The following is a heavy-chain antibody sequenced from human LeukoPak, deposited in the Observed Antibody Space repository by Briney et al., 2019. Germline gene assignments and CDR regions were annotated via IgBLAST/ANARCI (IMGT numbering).Heavy chain of an antibody. CDR3: ATGGLRYFDWTQPDY. Sequence: ASVKVSCKVSGYTLTELSMXXVRQXPGKGXXWMGXFDPEDGETIYAQKFQGRVTMTEDTSTDTAYMELSRLSSEDTAVYYCATGGLRYFDWTQPDYWGQGTLVTVSS. V-gene: IGHV1-24*01. J-gene: IGHJ4*02. CDR1: GYTLTELS. CDR2: FDPEDGET. D-gene: IGHD3-9*01.